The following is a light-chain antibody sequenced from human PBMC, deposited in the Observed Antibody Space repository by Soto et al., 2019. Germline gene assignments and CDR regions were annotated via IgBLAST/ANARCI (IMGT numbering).Light chain of an antibody. Sequence: QSVLAQPASVSGSPGQSITISCAGTSSDIGRSSLVSWYQQHPGKGPKLIIYQATQRPSGVSDRFSGSGSGNTASLTISGVQAEDEADYYCCSYAGSRSYVFGTGTKVTVL. V-gene: IGLV2-23*01. CDR2: QAT. J-gene: IGLJ1*01. CDR1: SSDIGRSSL. CDR3: CSYAGSRSYV.